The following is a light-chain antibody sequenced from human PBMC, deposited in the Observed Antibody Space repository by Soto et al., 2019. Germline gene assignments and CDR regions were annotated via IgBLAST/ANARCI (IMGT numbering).Light chain of an antibody. J-gene: IGKJ4*01. CDR3: LQYYSYPRT. V-gene: IGKV1-6*01. CDR1: QGIRID. Sequence: AIQMTQSPSSLSASVGDRVTITCRASQGIRIDVGWYQQRPGEAPELLIYAASNVQSGVPSRFSGSGSGRDFTITISGLRPEDFANYFCLQYYSYPRTFGGGTKVEIK. CDR2: AAS.